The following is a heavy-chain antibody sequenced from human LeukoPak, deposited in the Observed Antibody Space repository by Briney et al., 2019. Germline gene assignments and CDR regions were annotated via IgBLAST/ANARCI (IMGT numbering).Heavy chain of an antibody. CDR1: GFTFSSYW. V-gene: IGHV3-74*01. CDR3: ARDAYSSVES. CDR2: INSEGTSS. D-gene: IGHD6-19*01. Sequence: PGGSLRLSCAASGFTFSSYWMHWVRQTPGKGLVWVSRINSEGTSSTYADSVKGRFTISRDNAKNSLYLQMSRLRAEGTAVYYCARDAYSSVESWGQGTLGTVS. J-gene: IGHJ4*02.